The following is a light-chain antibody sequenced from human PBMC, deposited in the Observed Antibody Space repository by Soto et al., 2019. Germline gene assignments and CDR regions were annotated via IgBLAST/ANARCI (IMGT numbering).Light chain of an antibody. CDR1: QSISSY. V-gene: IGKV3-11*01. J-gene: IGKJ4*01. CDR3: QQRSNWPLT. Sequence: EIVLTQSPATLSLSPGERATLSCRASQSISSYLAWYQQKPGQAPRLLIYDTFKRATGIPAKFSGSGSGTDXXXTXSSLEPEDFAVYYCQQRSNWPLTFGGGTRVEIK. CDR2: DTF.